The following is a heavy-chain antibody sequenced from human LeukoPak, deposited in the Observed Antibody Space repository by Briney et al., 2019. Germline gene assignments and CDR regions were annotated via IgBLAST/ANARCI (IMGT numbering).Heavy chain of an antibody. D-gene: IGHD2/OR15-2a*01. V-gene: IGHV3-33*01. J-gene: IGHJ4*02. Sequence: GRSLRLSCAASGFTFSSYGMHSVRQAPGKGLEWVAVIWYDGSNKYYADSVKGRFTISRDNSKNTLYLQMNSLRAEDTAVYYCARDSNLIAWLDYWGQGTLVTVSS. CDR2: IWYDGSNK. CDR1: GFTFSSYG. CDR3: ARDSNLIAWLDY.